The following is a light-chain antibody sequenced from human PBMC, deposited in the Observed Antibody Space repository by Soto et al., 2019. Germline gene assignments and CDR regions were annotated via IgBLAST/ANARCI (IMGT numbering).Light chain of an antibody. CDR2: GAS. V-gene: IGKV1-9*01. J-gene: IGKJ2*01. CDR3: QQVNSYPYT. CDR1: QGISSY. Sequence: DIQLTQSPSFLSASVGDRVTITCRASQGISSYLTWFQQKPGKAPKLLFYGASTLQSGVPSRFSGSGSGTDFTLTISSLQPEDFATYYCQQVNSYPYTFGQGTKVEIK.